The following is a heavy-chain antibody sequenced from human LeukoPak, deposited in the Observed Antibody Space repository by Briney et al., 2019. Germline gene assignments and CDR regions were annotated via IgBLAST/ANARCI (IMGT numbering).Heavy chain of an antibody. Sequence: ASVKVSCKASGYTFTSYAMHWVRQAPGQRLEWMGWINAGNGNTKYSQKFQGRVTVTADESTSTAYMELSSLRSEDTAVYYCARDSEYSGYDYPFYYYGMDVWGQGTTVTVSS. J-gene: IGHJ6*02. CDR2: INAGNGNT. CDR1: GYTFTSYA. V-gene: IGHV1-3*01. CDR3: ARDSEYSGYDYPFYYYGMDV. D-gene: IGHD5-12*01.